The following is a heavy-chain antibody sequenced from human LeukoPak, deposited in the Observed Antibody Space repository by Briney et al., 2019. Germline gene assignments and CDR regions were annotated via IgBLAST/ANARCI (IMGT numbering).Heavy chain of an antibody. J-gene: IGHJ3*02. CDR3: AKGGVVHAFNI. V-gene: IGHV3-23*01. CDR2: IDYSGGSS. Sequence: GGSLRLSCTVSGFTLSSYEMSWIRQAPGRGLEWASSIDYSGGSSYYADSVKGRFTISRDDSKNTLYLQMNSLRAEDTAVYYCAKGGVVHAFNIRGQGTMVTVSS. CDR1: GFTLSSYE. D-gene: IGHD2-15*01.